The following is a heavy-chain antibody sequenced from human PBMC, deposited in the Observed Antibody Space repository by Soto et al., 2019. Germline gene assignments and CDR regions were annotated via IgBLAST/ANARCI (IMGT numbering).Heavy chain of an antibody. V-gene: IGHV1-18*01. CDR3: AKNGQPPYYYYGLDV. D-gene: IGHD2-8*01. CDR2: ISGYNGDT. CDR1: GYTFTRYG. Sequence: GHLVESGAEVKKPGTSVKVSCKASGYTFTRYGISWVRQDPGQGLEWMGWISGYNGDTNYAQNLQGRVTMTIDTSTSTAYMELRSLTSDDTAVYYCAKNGQPPYYYYGLDVWGQGTTVTVSS. J-gene: IGHJ6*02.